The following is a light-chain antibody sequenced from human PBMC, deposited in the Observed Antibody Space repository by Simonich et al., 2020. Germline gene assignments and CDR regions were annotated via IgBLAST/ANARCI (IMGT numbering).Light chain of an antibody. Sequence: QSALTQPASVSGSPGQSITISCTGTSSDVGGYNYVSLYQQHPGKAPKLMIYDVSTRPAGVSNRFSGAKSGNTASLTISGLQAEDEADYYCSSYTSSSTVVFGGGTKLTVL. CDR3: SSYTSSSTVV. CDR2: DVS. V-gene: IGLV2-14*01. J-gene: IGLJ2*01. CDR1: SSDVGGYNY.